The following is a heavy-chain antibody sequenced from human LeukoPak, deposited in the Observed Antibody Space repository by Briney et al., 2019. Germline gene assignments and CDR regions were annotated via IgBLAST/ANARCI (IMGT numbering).Heavy chain of an antibody. J-gene: IGHJ4*02. Sequence: GESLKISCKGSGYSFTSNWIGWVRQMPGKGLEWMGNIFPGDSDTRYSPAFQGQVTISADKSISTAYLQWSSLKASDTAMYYCARLDSSSWYYWGQGTRVSVSS. V-gene: IGHV5-51*01. CDR1: GYSFTSNW. D-gene: IGHD6-13*01. CDR2: IFPGDSDT. CDR3: ARLDSSSWYY.